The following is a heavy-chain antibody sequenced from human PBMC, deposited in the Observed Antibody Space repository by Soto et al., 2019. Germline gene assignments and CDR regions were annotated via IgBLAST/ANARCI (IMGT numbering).Heavy chain of an antibody. V-gene: IGHV3-23*01. D-gene: IGHD3-10*01. CDR1: GVTFSSYA. CDR3: ARGDRGGSGSPASYYYSGLDV. Sequence: DVQLLESGGHLVQPGGALRLSCAASGVTFSSYAMSWVRQAPGKGLEWLSGVSAGGAMTYYSDSVKRRFTSSRDNSNNALFLQMNSMRIADTALYYCARGDRGGSGSPASYYYSGLDVWGQGTTVTVS. J-gene: IGHJ6*02. CDR2: VSAGGAMT.